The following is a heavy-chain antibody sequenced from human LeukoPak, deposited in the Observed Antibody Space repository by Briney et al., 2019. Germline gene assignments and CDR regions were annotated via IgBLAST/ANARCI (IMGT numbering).Heavy chain of an antibody. CDR1: GFNFSNYW. CDR3: ARGNYYGSGTYYSPSSY. J-gene: IGHJ4*02. Sequence: GGSLRLSCAASGFNFSNYWMHWVRQAPGKGLVWVSRINSDGSTTTYADSVKGRFTISRDSAKNTLYPQMNSLRAEDTAVYYCARGNYYGSGTYYSPSSYWGQGTRVTVSS. D-gene: IGHD3-10*01. CDR2: INSDGSTT. V-gene: IGHV3-74*01.